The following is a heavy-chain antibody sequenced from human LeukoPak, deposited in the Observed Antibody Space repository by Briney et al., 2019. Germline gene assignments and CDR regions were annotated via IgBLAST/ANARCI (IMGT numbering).Heavy chain of an antibody. CDR3: AREGGGTDSSGYFAALGWFDP. Sequence: SSVKVSFKASVCTFSSYAINWVRQAPGQGLEWVGGIIPIFGTATYAHKFQGRLTITTDESTKTAYMELSSLRSEDTAAYCCAREGGGTDSSGYFAALGWFDPWGQGTLVTVSS. D-gene: IGHD3-22*01. V-gene: IGHV1-69*05. CDR2: IIPIFGTA. J-gene: IGHJ5*02. CDR1: VCTFSSYA.